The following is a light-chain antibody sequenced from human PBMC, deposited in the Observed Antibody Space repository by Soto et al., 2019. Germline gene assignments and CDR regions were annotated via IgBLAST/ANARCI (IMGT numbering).Light chain of an antibody. CDR1: QSVLYSSNNQNS. CDR3: EQYYSTPRT. CDR2: WAS. V-gene: IGKV4-1*01. Sequence: DIVMTQAPDSLAVSLGERATINCKSSQSVLYSSNNQNSLAWYQQKPGQPPQLLIYWASTRESGVPDRFSGSGSGTDFTLTISSLQAEDVAVYYGEQYYSTPRTFGQGTKVEIK. J-gene: IGKJ1*01.